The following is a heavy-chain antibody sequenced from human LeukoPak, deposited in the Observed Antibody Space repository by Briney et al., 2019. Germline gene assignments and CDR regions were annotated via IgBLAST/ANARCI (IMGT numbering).Heavy chain of an antibody. D-gene: IGHD1-20*01. CDR2: IYSSGDNI. J-gene: IGHJ4*02. Sequence: GGSLRLSCAASASGVAFTSHSMNWVRQAPGKGLEWISYIYSSGDNIFYADSVKGRFTVSRDNARNSLYLQINSLRAENTAIYYCAREYNSRATFDYLGQGTLVSVSS. CDR3: AREYNSRATFDY. CDR1: ASGVAFTSHS. V-gene: IGHV3-48*01.